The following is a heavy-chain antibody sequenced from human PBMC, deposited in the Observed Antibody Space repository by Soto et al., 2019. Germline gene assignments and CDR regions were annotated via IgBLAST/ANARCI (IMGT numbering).Heavy chain of an antibody. J-gene: IGHJ4*02. CDR2: INSDGSST. Sequence: GGSLRLSCAASGFTFSSYWMHWVRQAPGKGLVWVSRINSDGSSTNYADSVKGRFTISRDNAKNTLYLQMNSLRAEDTAVYYYVRDLSENIVTNLLSLWGQGPLVTVSS. CDR3: VRDLSENIVTNLLSL. D-gene: IGHD5-12*01. CDR1: GFTFSSYW. V-gene: IGHV3-74*01.